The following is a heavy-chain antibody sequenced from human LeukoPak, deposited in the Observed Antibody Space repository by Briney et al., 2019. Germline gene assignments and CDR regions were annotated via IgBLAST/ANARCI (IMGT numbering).Heavy chain of an antibody. V-gene: IGHV4-4*02. J-gene: IGHJ4*02. CDR3: ARTKRVDYFDF. Sequence: PSGTLSLTCGVSGGSITTTNWWSWVRQFPGQGLQWIGEVSLEGVRNYNPSLTSRVTMSLDRAKNLLSLNLNSVTAADTAVYYCARTKRVDYFDFWGQGTLVTVSS. CDR1: GGSITTTNW. CDR2: VSLEGVR. D-gene: IGHD2-15*01.